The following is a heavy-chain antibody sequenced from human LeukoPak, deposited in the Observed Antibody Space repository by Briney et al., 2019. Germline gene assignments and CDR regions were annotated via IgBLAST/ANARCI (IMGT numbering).Heavy chain of an antibody. CDR3: AKLGYCSGGSCYAPDY. CDR1: GGSFSGYY. V-gene: IGHV4-34*01. CDR2: INHSGST. Sequence: SETLSLTCAVYGGSFSGYYWSWTRQPPGKGLEWIGEINHSGSTNYNPSLKSRVTISVDTSKNQFSLKLSSVTAADTAVYYCAKLGYCSGGSCYAPDYWGQGTLVTVSS. J-gene: IGHJ4*02. D-gene: IGHD2-15*01.